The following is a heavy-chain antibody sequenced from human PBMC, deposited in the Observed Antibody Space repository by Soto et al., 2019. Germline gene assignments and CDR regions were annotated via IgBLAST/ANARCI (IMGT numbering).Heavy chain of an antibody. V-gene: IGHV1-46*01. CDR1: GDTFTDYY. D-gene: IGHD2-21*02. CDR2: VNPSGGHT. J-gene: IGHJ4*02. CDR3: ARGGHVVVVTAALDY. Sequence: QVQLVQSGAEVKKPGASVKVSCKASGDTFTDYYIHWVRQAPGQGLEWMGTVNPSGGHTTYAQHLLGSMTLTRDTSNSTRYMALTSLTSEDTAVYYCARGGHVVVVTAALDYWGQGTLVTVSS.